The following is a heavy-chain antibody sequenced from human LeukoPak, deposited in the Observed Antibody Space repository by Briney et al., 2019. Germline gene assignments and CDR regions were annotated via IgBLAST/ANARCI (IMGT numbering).Heavy chain of an antibody. CDR2: IYYSGST. CDR3: ARHDSSLYCSSTSCYDAFDI. D-gene: IGHD2-2*01. Sequence: SETLSLTCTVSGDSISSYYWSWIRQPPGKGLEWIGYIYYSGSTNYNPSLKSRVTISVDTSKNQFSLKLSSVTAADTAVYYCARHDSSLYCSSTSCYDAFDIWGQGTMVTVSS. J-gene: IGHJ3*02. V-gene: IGHV4-59*08. CDR1: GDSISSYY.